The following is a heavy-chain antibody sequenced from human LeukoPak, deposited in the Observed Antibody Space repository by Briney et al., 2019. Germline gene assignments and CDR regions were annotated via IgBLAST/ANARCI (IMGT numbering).Heavy chain of an antibody. CDR3: AAEKDRYFRY. CDR1: GFKFDDYA. J-gene: IGHJ4*02. D-gene: IGHD1-1*01. V-gene: IGHV3-43*02. CDR2: ITWNGGYT. Sequence: GGSLTLSCAAAGFKFDDYAMHWVRQVPGKGREWVALITWNGGYTSYADSVKGRCTMSRDNSRNILYVHVNSLRIEDTAFYYCAAEKDRYFRYWGRGTPVTVSS.